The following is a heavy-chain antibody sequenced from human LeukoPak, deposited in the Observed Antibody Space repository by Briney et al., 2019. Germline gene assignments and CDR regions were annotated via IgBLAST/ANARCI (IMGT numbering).Heavy chain of an antibody. CDR3: VRGALYDSSGYLGDY. J-gene: IGHJ4*02. CDR2: ISSSSTYI. CDR1: GFTFSSYS. V-gene: IGHV3-21*01. D-gene: IGHD3-22*01. Sequence: GGSLRLSCAASGFTFSSYSMNWVRQAPGKGLEWVSSISSSSTYIYYADSVKGRFTISRDNAKNSLFLQMNSLRAEDTAVYYCVRGALYDSSGYLGDYWGQGTLVTVSS.